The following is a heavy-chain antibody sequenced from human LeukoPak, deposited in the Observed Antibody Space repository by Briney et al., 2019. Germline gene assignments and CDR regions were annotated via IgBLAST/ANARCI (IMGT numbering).Heavy chain of an antibody. CDR1: GGSISSYY. V-gene: IGHV4-4*09. D-gene: IGHD3-9*01. CDR3: ARHGRDRYYDILTGYYAHYYMDV. CDR2: IYTSGST. Sequence: SETLTLTCTVSGGSISSYYWSWIRQPPGKGLEWIGYIYTSGSTNYNPSLKSRVTISVDTSKNQFSLKLSSVTAADTAVYYCARHGRDRYYDILTGYYAHYYMDVWGKGTTVTVSS. J-gene: IGHJ6*03.